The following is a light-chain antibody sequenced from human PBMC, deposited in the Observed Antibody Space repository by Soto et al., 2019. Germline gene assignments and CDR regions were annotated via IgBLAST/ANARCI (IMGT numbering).Light chain of an antibody. J-gene: IGKJ2*01. Sequence: DIQMTQSPSTLSASVGDRVTITCRASQSISNWLAWYQQKPGKAPKLLIYKASSLESGVPSRFSGSGSGTEFTLTISSLQPDDFATYYCQQYNSYSPYIFGQGTKLEIK. CDR3: QQYNSYSPYI. CDR2: KAS. CDR1: QSISNW. V-gene: IGKV1-5*03.